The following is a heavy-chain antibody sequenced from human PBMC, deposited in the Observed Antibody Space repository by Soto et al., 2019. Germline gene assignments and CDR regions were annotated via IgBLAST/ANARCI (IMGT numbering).Heavy chain of an antibody. D-gene: IGHD2-2*01. J-gene: IGHJ6*02. Sequence: SETLSLTGTVSGGSISSGGYYWSWIRQYPGKGLEWIGYVYYSGNTFYNPSLKSRLTISLDSSKNQFSLNLSSVTAADTAIYYCVRFPSRAHYFALDVWGQGTTVTVSS. CDR3: VRFPSRAHYFALDV. CDR2: VYYSGNT. CDR1: GGSISSGGYY. V-gene: IGHV4-31*03.